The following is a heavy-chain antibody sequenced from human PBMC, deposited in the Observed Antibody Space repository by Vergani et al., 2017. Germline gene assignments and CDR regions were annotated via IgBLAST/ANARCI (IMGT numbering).Heavy chain of an antibody. Sequence: QLQLQESDPGLVKPSETLSLTCTVSGGSIRSTFYYWGWIRQPPGKGLEWIGTIYYSGSTYYNPSLKSRVTRSVDTSKNQFSLKLNSVTAADTAVYYWARHKEDLVPGNNYYYYYKDVWGKGTTVTVSS. CDR3: ARHKEDLVPGNNYYYYYKDV. V-gene: IGHV4-39*01. D-gene: IGHD3-10*01. CDR1: GGSIRSTFYY. J-gene: IGHJ6*03. CDR2: IYYSGST.